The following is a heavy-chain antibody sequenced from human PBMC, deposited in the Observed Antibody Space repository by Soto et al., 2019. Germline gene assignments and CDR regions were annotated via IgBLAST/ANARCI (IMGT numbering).Heavy chain of an antibody. J-gene: IGHJ6*02. D-gene: IGHD3-22*01. V-gene: IGHV3-23*01. CDR1: GLTFSSYA. Sequence: GSLRLSWAASGLTFSSYAMRWVRQAPGKGLEWVSAISGSRGSKYYADSVKGRFTISRDNSKNTLYLQMDSLRAEDTAVYYCAKRDDYYDSSGPTSYYYYGMDVWGQGTTVTVSS. CDR3: AKRDDYYDSSGPTSYYYYGMDV. CDR2: ISGSRGSK.